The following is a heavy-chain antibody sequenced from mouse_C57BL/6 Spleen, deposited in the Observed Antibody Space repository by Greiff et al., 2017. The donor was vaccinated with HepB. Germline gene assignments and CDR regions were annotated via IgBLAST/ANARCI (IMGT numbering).Heavy chain of an antibody. CDR3: TRMVTTTNGFDE. Sequence: QVQLQQSGAELVRPGASVTLSCKASGYTFTDYEMHWVKQTPVHGLEWIGAIDPETGGTAYNQKFKGKAILTADKSSSTAYMALRRLTSEDSAVYYWTRMVTTTNGFDEGGQGTTLTVSS. V-gene: IGHV1-15*01. D-gene: IGHD2-2*01. CDR1: GYTFTDYE. CDR2: IDPETGGT. J-gene: IGHJ2*01.